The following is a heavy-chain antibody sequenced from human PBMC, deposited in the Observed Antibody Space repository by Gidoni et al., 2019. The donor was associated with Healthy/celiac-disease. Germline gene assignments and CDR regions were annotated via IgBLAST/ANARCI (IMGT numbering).Heavy chain of an antibody. CDR3: ARAHIVVVPAAISGTYYYGMDV. J-gene: IGHJ6*02. V-gene: IGHV3-21*01. Sequence: EVQLVESGGGVVKPGGALRLSCADSGFPFSRYSMHCGRQAPGKGLGWVSSIISSSSYIYYADSVKGRFTISRDNAKNSLYLQMNSLRAEDTAVYYCARAHIVVVPAAISGTYYYGMDVWGQGTTVTVSS. D-gene: IGHD2-2*01. CDR1: GFPFSRYS. CDR2: IISSSSYI.